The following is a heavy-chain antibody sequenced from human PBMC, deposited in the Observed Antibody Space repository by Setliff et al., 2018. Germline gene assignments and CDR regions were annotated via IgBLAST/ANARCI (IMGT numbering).Heavy chain of an antibody. CDR3: ARVGRREDPYTVRRRDSDL. J-gene: IGHJ2*01. Sequence: PSETLSLTCAVSGESFSAYYWSWIRHPPGKGLEWNGEINHSDSTKNNPSLKSRVTIVANTSKNQFSLMRNSVTAAETAVYNCARVGRREDPYTVRRRDSDLWGRGTRVTSPQ. V-gene: IGHV4-34*01. CDR1: GESFSAYY. D-gene: IGHD4-17*01. CDR2: INHSDST.